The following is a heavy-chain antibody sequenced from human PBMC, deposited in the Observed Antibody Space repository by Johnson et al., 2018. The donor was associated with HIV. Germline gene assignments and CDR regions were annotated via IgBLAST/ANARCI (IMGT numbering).Heavy chain of an antibody. CDR1: GFTFSSYA. CDR2: ISYDGSDK. V-gene: IGHV3-30*04. Sequence: QVQLLESGGGLVQPGPSLRLSCAASGFTFSSYAMHWVRQAPATGLEWVAVISYDGSDKYYAASVKRRFPISRDNSKNTLYLQMNSLRAGDTAVYYCARGRASWELYDAFDIWGQGTMVTVSS. J-gene: IGHJ3*02. CDR3: ARGRASWELYDAFDI. D-gene: IGHD1-26*01.